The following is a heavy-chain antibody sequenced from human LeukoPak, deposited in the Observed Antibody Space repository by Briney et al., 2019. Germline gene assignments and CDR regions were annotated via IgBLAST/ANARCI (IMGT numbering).Heavy chain of an antibody. CDR2: IYYSGST. V-gene: IGHV4-31*03. CDR1: GGSISSGGYY. D-gene: IGHD3-10*01. CDR3: ARDLLLGHYYYGMDV. Sequence: SETLSLTCTVSGGSISSGGYYWSWIRQHPGKGLEWIGYIYYSGSTYYNPSLKSRVTISVDTSKNQFSLRLSSVTAADTAVYYCARDLLLGHYYYGMDVWGQGTTVTVSS. J-gene: IGHJ6*02.